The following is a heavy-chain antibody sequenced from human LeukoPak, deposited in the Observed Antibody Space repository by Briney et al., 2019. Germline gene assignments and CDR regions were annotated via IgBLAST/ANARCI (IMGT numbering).Heavy chain of an antibody. CDR1: GYTFTGYY. V-gene: IGHV1-2*04. Sequence: ASVKVSCKASGYTFTGYYMHWVRQAPGQGLEWMGWINPNSGGTNYAQKFQGWVTMTRDTSISTAYMELSRLRSDDTAVYYCARDLRELGLVAFDIWGQGTMVTVSS. J-gene: IGHJ3*02. CDR2: INPNSGGT. CDR3: ARDLRELGLVAFDI. D-gene: IGHD1-26*01.